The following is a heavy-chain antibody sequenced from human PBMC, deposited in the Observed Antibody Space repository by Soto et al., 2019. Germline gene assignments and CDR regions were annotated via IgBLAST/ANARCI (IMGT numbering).Heavy chain of an antibody. D-gene: IGHD2-8*01. CDR1: GYTFTSYD. J-gene: IGHJ4*02. V-gene: IGHV1-8*01. Sequence: ASVKVSCKASGYTFTSYDINWVRQATGQGLEWMGWMNPNSGNTGYAQKFQGRVTMTRNTSISTAYMELGSLRSEDTAVYYCARGTNEWGVYAMLGVGQMGYYFDYWGQGTLVTVSS. CDR3: ARGTNEWGVYAMLGVGQMGYYFDY. CDR2: MNPNSGNT.